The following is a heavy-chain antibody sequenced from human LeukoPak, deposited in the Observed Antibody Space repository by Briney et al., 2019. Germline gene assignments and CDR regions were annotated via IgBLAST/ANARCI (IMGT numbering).Heavy chain of an antibody. CDR2: INPNSGGT. CDR1: GYTFTGYS. D-gene: IGHD5-12*01. V-gene: IGHV1-2*06. CDR3: ARVARGIGVATIRWFDP. J-gene: IGHJ5*02. Sequence: ASVKVSCKASGYTFTGYSMHWVRQAPGQGLEWMGRINPNSGGTNYAQKFQGRVTMTRDTSISTAYMELSRLRSDDTAVYYCARVARGIGVATIRWFDPWGQGTLVTVSS.